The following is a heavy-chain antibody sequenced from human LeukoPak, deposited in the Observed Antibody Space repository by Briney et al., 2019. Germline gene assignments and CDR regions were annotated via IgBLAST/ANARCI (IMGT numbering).Heavy chain of an antibody. J-gene: IGHJ6*02. D-gene: IGHD6-19*01. CDR3: SSGWDYYYYGMDV. V-gene: IGHV4-59*08. CDR1: GGSLSSYY. Sequence: SETLSLTCTVSGGSLSSYYWSWIRQPPGKGLEWIGYIYYSGSTNYNPSLKSRVTISVDTSKNQFSLKLSSVTAADTAVYYCSSGWDYYYYGMDVWGQGTTVTVSS. CDR2: IYYSGST.